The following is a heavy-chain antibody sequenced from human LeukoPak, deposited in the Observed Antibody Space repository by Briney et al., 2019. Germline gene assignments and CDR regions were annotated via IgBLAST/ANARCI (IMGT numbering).Heavy chain of an antibody. D-gene: IGHD1-26*01. CDR1: GYSLLNYG. J-gene: IGHJ4*02. CDR2: ISAYNRKT. V-gene: IGHV1-18*01. Sequence: VASVKVSCKASGYSLLNYGISWVRQAPGRGLEWLGWISAYNRKTNYAQKVQGRVTMTIETSTSTAYMELRGLNSDDTAVYYCTSPRSGTYEFDYWGQGTQVTVSS. CDR3: TSPRSGTYEFDY.